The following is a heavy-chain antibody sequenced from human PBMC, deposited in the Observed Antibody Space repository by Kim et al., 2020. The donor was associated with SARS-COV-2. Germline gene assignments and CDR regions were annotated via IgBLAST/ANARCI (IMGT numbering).Heavy chain of an antibody. CDR1: GFTVSSNY. CDR2: IYSGGST. V-gene: IGHV3-66*01. D-gene: IGHD1-26*01. J-gene: IGHJ4*02. CDR3: ARERSGSYLFDY. Sequence: GGSLRLSCAASGFTVSSNYMYWVRQAPGKGLEWVSVIYSGGSTYYADSVKGRFTISRDNSKNTLYLQMNSLRAEDTAVYYCARERSGSYLFDYWGQGTLVTVSS.